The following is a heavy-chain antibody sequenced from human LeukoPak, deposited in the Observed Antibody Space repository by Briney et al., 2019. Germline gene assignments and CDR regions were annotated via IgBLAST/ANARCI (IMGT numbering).Heavy chain of an antibody. Sequence: ASVKVSCKASGGTFSSYAISWVRQAPGQGLEWMGGIIPIFGTANYAQKFQGRVTITTDESTSTAYMELSSLRSEDTAVYYCARGTSRLEKYYYDSSGYYLHWFDPWGQGTLVTVSS. CDR1: GGTFSSYA. J-gene: IGHJ5*02. CDR2: IIPIFGTA. D-gene: IGHD3-22*01. CDR3: ARGTSRLEKYYYDSSGYYLHWFDP. V-gene: IGHV1-69*05.